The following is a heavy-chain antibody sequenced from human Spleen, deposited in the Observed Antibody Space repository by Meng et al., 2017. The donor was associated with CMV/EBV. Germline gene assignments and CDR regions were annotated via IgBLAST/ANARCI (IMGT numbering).Heavy chain of an antibody. CDR1: GFTLSHYW. J-gene: IGHJ5*01. V-gene: IGHV3-7*01. CDR3: ARGWGGDVVVVPGGVPAFYFDS. CDR2: IKLDGSEN. Sequence: GESLKISCAASGFTLSHYWMSWVRQAPGKGLEWVASIKLDGSENYYVDSVKGRFTISRENAKNSLFLQMHSLRAEDTAVYYCARGWGGDVVVVPGGVPAFYFDSWGHGTLVTVSS. D-gene: IGHD2-2*01.